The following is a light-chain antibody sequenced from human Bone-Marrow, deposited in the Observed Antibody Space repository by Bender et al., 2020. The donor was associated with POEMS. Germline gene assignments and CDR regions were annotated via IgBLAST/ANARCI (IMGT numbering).Light chain of an antibody. V-gene: IGLV2-14*02. Sequence: QSALTQPASVSGSPGQSITISCTGTINDVGTYNLVSWYQQLPGKAPKLLIYEDTKRHSGASDRFSGTKSGTSATLGITGLQTGDEADYYCGTWDSSLSARVFGGGTKLTVL. J-gene: IGLJ3*02. CDR2: EDT. CDR3: GTWDSSLSARV. CDR1: INDVGTYNL.